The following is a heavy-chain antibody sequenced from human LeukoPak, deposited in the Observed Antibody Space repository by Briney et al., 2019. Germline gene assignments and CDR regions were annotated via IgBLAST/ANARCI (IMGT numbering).Heavy chain of an antibody. V-gene: IGHV3-11*04. D-gene: IGHD2-2*01. CDR3: ARGCCTSDNCYAACIQH. Sequence: GGSLRLSCAASGFTFSDYYMSWIRQAPGKGLEWVSYISGSGSTVYYAASVRGRFTISRDNAKNSLFLQMNNLRGEDTSVYYCARGCCTSDNCYAACIQHWGQGTLVTVSS. CDR1: GFTFSDYY. CDR2: ISGSGSTV. J-gene: IGHJ1*01.